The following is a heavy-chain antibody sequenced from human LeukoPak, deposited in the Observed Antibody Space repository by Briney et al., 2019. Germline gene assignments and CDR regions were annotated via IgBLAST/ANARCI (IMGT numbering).Heavy chain of an antibody. CDR2: ISAYNGNT. CDR3: ARRGPYEYYSDAFDI. D-gene: IGHD2/OR15-2a*01. V-gene: IGHV1-18*01. J-gene: IGHJ3*02. Sequence: GASVKVSCKASGYTFTSYDINWVRQAPGQGLEWMGWISAYNGNTNYAQKLQGRVTMTTDTSTSTAYMELRSLRSDDTAVYYCARRGPYEYYSDAFDIWGQGTMVTVSS. CDR1: GYTFTSYD.